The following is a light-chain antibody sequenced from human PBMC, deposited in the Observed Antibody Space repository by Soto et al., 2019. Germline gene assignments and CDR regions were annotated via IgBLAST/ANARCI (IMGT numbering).Light chain of an antibody. CDR3: QSSDISLSASRV. J-gene: IGLJ1*01. V-gene: IGLV1-40*01. CDR1: SSNIGAGYD. Sequence: QSALTQPPSVSGAPGQRVTISCTGNSSNIGAGYDVHWYQQLPGTAPKIIIYDNIRRPSGVPDRFSGSKSGTSASLAITGLQAEDEADYYCQSSDISLSASRVFGPGTKLTVL. CDR2: DNI.